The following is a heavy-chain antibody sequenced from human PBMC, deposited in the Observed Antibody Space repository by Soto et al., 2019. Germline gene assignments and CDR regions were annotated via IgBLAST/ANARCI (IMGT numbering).Heavy chain of an antibody. Sequence: ASGKICCEASGYTFTTYGINWVRQAPGQGLEWMGWTSNFNGNTNHAQKVKGRVTLTTDTSTSTAYMELRSLTSDDSAVSYCARDELDYSKGVSYTAYYFDYWGHGTLFTVSP. V-gene: IGHV1-18*04. CDR3: ARDELDYSKGVSYTAYYFDY. CDR1: GYTFTTYG. D-gene: IGHD2-8*01. CDR2: TSNFNGNT. J-gene: IGHJ4*01.